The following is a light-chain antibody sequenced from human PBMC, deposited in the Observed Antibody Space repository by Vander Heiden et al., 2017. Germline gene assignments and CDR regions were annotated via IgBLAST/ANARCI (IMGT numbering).Light chain of an antibody. CDR2: AAS. Sequence: EIQMTQSPSSLSASVGDRVTITCRASQRISSYLNWYQQKPGKAPKLLIYAASSLQSGVPSRFSGSGSGTDFTLTISSLQPEDFATYYCQRSYSTPLAFGQGTKVEIK. J-gene: IGKJ1*01. V-gene: IGKV1-39*01. CDR1: QRISSY. CDR3: QRSYSTPLA.